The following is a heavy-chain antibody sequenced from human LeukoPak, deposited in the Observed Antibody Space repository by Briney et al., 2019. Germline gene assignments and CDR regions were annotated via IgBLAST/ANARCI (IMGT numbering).Heavy chain of an antibody. CDR3: ARPYYYDLKYFQH. CDR1: GFTFSSYG. D-gene: IGHD3-22*01. CDR2: ISYDGSNK. V-gene: IGHV3-30*19. Sequence: GGSLRLSCAASGFTFSSYGMHWVRQAPGKGLEWVAVISYDGSNKYYADSVKGRFTISRDNSKNTLYLQMNSLRAEDTAVYYCARPYYYDLKYFQHWGQGTLVTVSS. J-gene: IGHJ1*01.